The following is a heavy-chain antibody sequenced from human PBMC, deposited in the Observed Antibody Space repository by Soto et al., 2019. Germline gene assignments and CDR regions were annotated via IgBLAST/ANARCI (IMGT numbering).Heavy chain of an antibody. Sequence: GASVKVSCKASGYTFNSYDINWVRQATGQGLEWMGWMNPNSGNTGYAQEFQGRVTMTRNTSISTAYMELSSLRSEDTAVYYCARAIGSTSNYYYMDVWGKGTTVPVSS. J-gene: IGHJ6*03. CDR2: MNPNSGNT. V-gene: IGHV1-8*01. D-gene: IGHD1-1*01. CDR1: GYTFNSYD. CDR3: ARAIGSTSNYYYMDV.